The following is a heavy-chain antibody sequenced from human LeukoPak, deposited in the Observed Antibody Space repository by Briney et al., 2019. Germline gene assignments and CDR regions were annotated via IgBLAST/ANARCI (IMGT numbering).Heavy chain of an antibody. V-gene: IGHV3-23*01. CDR2: IHYNGDST. CDR3: AKVIREVDMSHDY. CDR1: GFTLSNYA. Sequence: GGSLRLSCAASGFTLSNYAMSWVRQAPGKGLEWVSSIHYNGDSTYYADSVKGRFTISRDNSKNTLYLQMSSLRVEDPAVYYCAKVIREVDMSHDYWGQGALVTVSS. J-gene: IGHJ4*02. D-gene: IGHD5-24*01.